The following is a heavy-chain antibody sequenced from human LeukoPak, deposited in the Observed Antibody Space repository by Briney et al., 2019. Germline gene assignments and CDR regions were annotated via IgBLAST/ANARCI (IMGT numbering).Heavy chain of an antibody. J-gene: IGHJ4*02. CDR2: INHSGST. Sequence: SETLSLTCAVYSGSFSGYYWSWMRQPPGKGLEWIGEINHSGSTNYNPSLKSRVTISVDTSKNQFSLKLSSVTAADTAVYYCARHTSSRYYGSGSYRYWGLGTLVTVSS. D-gene: IGHD3-10*01. CDR3: ARHTSSRYYGSGSYRY. CDR1: SGSFSGYY. V-gene: IGHV4-34*01.